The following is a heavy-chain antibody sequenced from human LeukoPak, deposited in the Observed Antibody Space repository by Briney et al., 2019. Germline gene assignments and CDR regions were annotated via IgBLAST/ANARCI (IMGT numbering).Heavy chain of an antibody. CDR1: GYTITSYD. D-gene: IGHD1-26*01. V-gene: IGHV1-8*01. CDR3: ARGVVGVPTSY. Sequence: GASVKVSCKASGYTITSYDLNWVRQATGQGLEWMGWMNPNSGNTSYAQKFQGRVTMTRNTSISTAYMELSSLRSEDTAVYYCARGVVGVPTSYWGQGTLVTVSS. J-gene: IGHJ4*02. CDR2: MNPNSGNT.